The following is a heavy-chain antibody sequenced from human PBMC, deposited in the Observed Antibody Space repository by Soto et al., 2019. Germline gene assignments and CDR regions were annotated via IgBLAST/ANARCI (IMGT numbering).Heavy chain of an antibody. CDR1: VFTFSSNY. Sequence: GSLRLSGAASVFTFSSNYMSWVRQAPGKGLEWVSVIYSGGSTYYADSVRGRFTISRDNSKNTLYLQMKSLRAEDTAVYYCARDPPATRHGMDVWGQGTTVTVSS. V-gene: IGHV3-53*01. CDR3: ARDPPATRHGMDV. CDR2: IYSGGST. J-gene: IGHJ6*02.